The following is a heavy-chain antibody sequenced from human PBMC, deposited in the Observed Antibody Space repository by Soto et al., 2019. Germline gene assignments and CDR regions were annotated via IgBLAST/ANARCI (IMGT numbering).Heavy chain of an antibody. D-gene: IGHD3-16*02. CDR1: GDSISSGSYS. J-gene: IGHJ4*02. V-gene: IGHV4-30-2*01. CDR2: IYHSGNT. CDR3: ARDRISGGGVIV. Sequence: KPSETLSLTCAVSGDSISSGSYSWNWIRQPPGKGLEWIGYIYHSGNTYYNPSLKSRVTISVDKSKNLFSLKLSSVTAADTAVYYCARDRISGGGVIVWGQGTLVTVSS.